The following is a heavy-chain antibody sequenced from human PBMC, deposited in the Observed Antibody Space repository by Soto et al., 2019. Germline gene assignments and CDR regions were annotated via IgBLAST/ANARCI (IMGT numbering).Heavy chain of an antibody. CDR1: GYTFTNYG. V-gene: IGHV1-18*01. D-gene: IGHD6-19*01. CDR2: ISTYNGHT. CDR3: ARDWGQQWLAYGMDV. J-gene: IGHJ6*02. Sequence: QVQLVQSGAEVKKPGASVKVSCKASGYTFTNYGIIWVRQAPGQGLEWMGWISTYNGHTTSAQKLQGRVTMTTDTSTSTAYMELRSLRSDDTAVYYCARDWGQQWLAYGMDVWGQGTTVTVSS.